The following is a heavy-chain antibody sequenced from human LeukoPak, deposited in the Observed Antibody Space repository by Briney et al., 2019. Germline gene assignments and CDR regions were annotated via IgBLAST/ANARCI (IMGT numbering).Heavy chain of an antibody. CDR3: AKYLGYDILTGYSQ. D-gene: IGHD3-9*01. J-gene: IGHJ4*02. Sequence: GGSLRLSCAASGFTFSSYAMSWVRQAPGQGLEWVSAISGSGGSTYYADSVKGRFTISRDNSKNTLYLQMNSLRAEDTAVYYCAKYLGYDILTGYSQWGQGTLVTVSS. CDR1: GFTFSSYA. V-gene: IGHV3-23*01. CDR2: ISGSGGST.